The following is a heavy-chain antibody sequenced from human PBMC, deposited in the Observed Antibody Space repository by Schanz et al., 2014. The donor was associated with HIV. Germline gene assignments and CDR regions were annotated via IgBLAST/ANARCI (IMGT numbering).Heavy chain of an antibody. CDR1: GFTFSSSG. CDR2: ISGSGIST. J-gene: IGHJ4*02. D-gene: IGHD3-22*01. Sequence: QVQLVESGGGVVQPGRSLRLSCTASGFTFSSSGMHWVRQAPGKGLEWVAVISGSGISTYYADSVKGRFTISRDNTKNTLYLQMTSLRAEDTAIYYCATMTQGFDSWGQGTLVTVSS. CDR3: ATMTQGFDS. V-gene: IGHV3-NL1*01.